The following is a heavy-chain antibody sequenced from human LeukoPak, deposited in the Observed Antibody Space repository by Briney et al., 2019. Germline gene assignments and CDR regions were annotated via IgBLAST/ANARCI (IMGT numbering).Heavy chain of an antibody. Sequence: GGSLRLSCAASGFTFSRYVMSWVRQAPGKGLEWVSAISGSGGSTYYADSVKGRFTISRDNSKNTLYLQMNSLRAEDTAVYYCAKDFYDSSGSEDYWGRGTLVTVSS. CDR1: GFTFSRYV. J-gene: IGHJ4*02. CDR2: ISGSGGST. V-gene: IGHV3-23*01. D-gene: IGHD3-22*01. CDR3: AKDFYDSSGSEDY.